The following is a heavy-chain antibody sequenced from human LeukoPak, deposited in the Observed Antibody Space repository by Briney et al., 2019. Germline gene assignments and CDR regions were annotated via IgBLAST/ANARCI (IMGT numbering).Heavy chain of an antibody. Sequence: GGSLRLSCAASGFTFSSYSMNWVRQAPGKGLEWVSSISSSSSYIYYADSVKGRFTISRDNSKNTVFLQMNSLRAEDTAVYYCARDSSREGYNSHYDYWGQGTLVTVSS. CDR1: GFTFSSYS. J-gene: IGHJ4*02. D-gene: IGHD5-24*01. CDR3: ARDSSREGYNSHYDY. V-gene: IGHV3-21*01. CDR2: ISSSSSYI.